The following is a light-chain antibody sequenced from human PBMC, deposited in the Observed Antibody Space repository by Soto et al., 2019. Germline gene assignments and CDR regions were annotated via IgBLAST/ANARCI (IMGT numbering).Light chain of an antibody. CDR1: QSISSC. CDR2: DAS. CDR3: QQYGRYPWT. V-gene: IGKV1-5*01. J-gene: IGKJ1*01. Sequence: INQSPATLSASAGERATIPCRASQSISSCLAWYQQKPGKAPKLLIYDASSMASGIPSRFSGSGSGTEFTLTISSLEPDDFAVYFCQQYGRYPWTFGQGTKVEIK.